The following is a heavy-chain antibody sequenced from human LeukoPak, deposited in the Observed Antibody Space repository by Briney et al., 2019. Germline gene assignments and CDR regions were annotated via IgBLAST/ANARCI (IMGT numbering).Heavy chain of an antibody. CDR2: ISGSGDST. Sequence: GGSLRLSCAASGFTFSTYGMSWVRQAPGKGLEWVSAISGSGDSTYYADSVKGRFTISRDNSKNTLYLQMNSLRAEDTALYYCAKSRNFYYYFMEVSGRGTKVTISS. CDR1: GFTFSTYG. J-gene: IGHJ6*03. CDR3: AKSRNFYYYFMEV. V-gene: IGHV3-23*01.